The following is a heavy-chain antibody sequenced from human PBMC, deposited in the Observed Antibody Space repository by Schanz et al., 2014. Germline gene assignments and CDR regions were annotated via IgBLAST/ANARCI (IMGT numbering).Heavy chain of an antibody. V-gene: IGHV1-69*02. CDR3: ARAFGGYVGNYFDY. CDR2: IIPILGIA. Sequence: QVQLVQSGAEVKKPGSSVKVSCKASGGTFSSYSISWVRQAPGQGLEWMGRIIPILGIANYAQKFQGRVTITADRSTSTAYMELSRLKSDDTAVYYCARAFGGYVGNYFDYWGQGTLVTVSS. CDR1: GGTFSSYS. D-gene: IGHD5-12*01. J-gene: IGHJ4*02.